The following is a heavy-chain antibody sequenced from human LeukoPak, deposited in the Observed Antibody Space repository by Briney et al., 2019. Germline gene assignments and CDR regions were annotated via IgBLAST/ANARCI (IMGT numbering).Heavy chain of an antibody. J-gene: IGHJ4*02. CDR1: GFTVSDNY. V-gene: IGHV3-53*05. D-gene: IGHD3-10*01. CDR3: ARDPGEIGGYYFDY. Sequence: PGGSLRLSCAASGFTVSDNYMSWVRQAPGKGLEWVSVIYSGGKTYYADSVKGRFTISRDNSKNTLYLQMNSLRAEDTAVYYCARDPGEIGGYYFDYWGQGTLVTVSS. CDR2: IYSGGKT.